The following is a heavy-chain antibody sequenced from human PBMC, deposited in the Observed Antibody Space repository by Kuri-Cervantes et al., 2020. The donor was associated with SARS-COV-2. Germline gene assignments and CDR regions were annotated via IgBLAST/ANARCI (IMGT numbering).Heavy chain of an antibody. J-gene: IGHJ6*02. CDR3: AKDLCSSTSCYRALYYYYGMDV. CDR1: GFTFSSHG. V-gene: IGHV3-30*18. CDR2: ISYDGSDK. D-gene: IGHD2-2*02. Sequence: LSLTCAASGFTFSSHGMHWVRQAPGKGLEWVAVISYDGSDKYYAGSVKGRFTISRDNSKNTLYLQMNSLRAEDTAVYYCAKDLCSSTSCYRALYYYYGMDVWGQGTTVTVSS.